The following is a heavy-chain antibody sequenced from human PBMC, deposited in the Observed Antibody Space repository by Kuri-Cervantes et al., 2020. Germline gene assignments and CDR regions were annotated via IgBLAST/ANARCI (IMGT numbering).Heavy chain of an antibody. J-gene: IGHJ4*02. Sequence: SETLSLTCTVSNGSISSDYWSWIRQAPEKGLEWIGYIYYSGSTYYNPSFKSRLTISVDTSKNEFSLKLSSVTAADTAVYYCARGTLSGTDDYWGQGTLVTVSS. D-gene: IGHD3-10*01. CDR1: NGSISSDY. V-gene: IGHV4-59*12. CDR3: ARGTLSGTDDY. CDR2: IYYSGST.